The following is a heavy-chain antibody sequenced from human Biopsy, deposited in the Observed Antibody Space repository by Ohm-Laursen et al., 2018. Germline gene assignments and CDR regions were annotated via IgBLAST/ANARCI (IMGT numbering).Heavy chain of an antibody. Sequence: GALSLTCAVSGGPISSDYWSWIRQTPGKGLEWIGYIYYSGSTNYNPSLKSRVTISVDTSKNQFSLRLNSVTAADTAVYYCARATNSTGWPYYYFYGMDVWGQGTTVTVSS. CDR1: GGPISSDY. J-gene: IGHJ6*02. V-gene: IGHV4-59*01. CDR3: ARATNSTGWPYYYFYGMDV. D-gene: IGHD2/OR15-2a*01. CDR2: IYYSGST.